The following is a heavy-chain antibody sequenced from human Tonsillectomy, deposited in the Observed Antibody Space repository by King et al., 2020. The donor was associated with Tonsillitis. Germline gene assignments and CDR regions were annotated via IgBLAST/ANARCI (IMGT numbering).Heavy chain of an antibody. CDR1: GFTFDDYA. V-gene: IGHV3-43*02. Sequence: QLVQSGGGVVQPGGSLRLSCATSGFTFDDYAMHWVRQAPGKGLEWVSLISGDGGKTFYTDFVKGRFTISRDNSKNSLYLQMNSLRTEDTALYYCVKDDQFGQTGYYYMDVWGKGTTVTVSS. J-gene: IGHJ6*03. CDR3: VKDDQFGQTGYYYMDV. D-gene: IGHD3-10*01. CDR2: ISGDGGKT.